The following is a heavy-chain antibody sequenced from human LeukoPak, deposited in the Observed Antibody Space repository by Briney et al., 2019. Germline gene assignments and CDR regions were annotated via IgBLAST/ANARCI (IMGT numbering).Heavy chain of an antibody. CDR2: IIPIFGTA. J-gene: IGHJ4*02. V-gene: IGHV1-69*13. Sequence: SVKVSCKASGGTFSSYAIIWVRQAPGQGLEWMGGIIPIFGTANYAQKFQGRVTITADESTSTAYMELSSLRSEDTAVYYCARAGARYCSSTSCYNLDYWGQGTLVTVSS. CDR3: ARAGARYCSSTSCYNLDY. CDR1: GGTFSSYA. D-gene: IGHD2-2*02.